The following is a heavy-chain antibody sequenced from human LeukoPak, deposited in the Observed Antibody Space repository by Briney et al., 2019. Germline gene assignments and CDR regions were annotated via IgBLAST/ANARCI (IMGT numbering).Heavy chain of an antibody. CDR2: ISGSGGST. D-gene: IGHD3-22*01. CDR3: AKDPERYYDSSGYYYTYYFDY. V-gene: IGHV3-23*01. J-gene: IGHJ4*02. CDR1: GFTFSSYA. Sequence: GGSLRLSCAASGFTFSSYAMSWVRQAPGKGLEWVSAISGSGGSTYYADSVKGRFTISRDNSKNTLYLQMNSLRAEDTAVYYCAKDPERYYDSSGYYYTYYFDYWGQGTLVTVSS.